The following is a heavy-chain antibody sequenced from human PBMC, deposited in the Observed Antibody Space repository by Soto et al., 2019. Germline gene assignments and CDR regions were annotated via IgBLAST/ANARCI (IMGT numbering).Heavy chain of an antibody. V-gene: IGHV3-30*18. CDR2: ISYDGSNK. CDR3: AKDIPDIVLVPAALDYYYGMDV. CDR1: GFTFSSYG. Sequence: GGSLRLSCAASGFTFSSYGMHWVRQAPGKGLEWVAVISYDGSNKYYADSVKGRFTISRDNSKNTLYLQMNSLRAEDTAVYYCAKDIPDIVLVPAALDYYYGMDVWGQGTTVTVSS. J-gene: IGHJ6*02. D-gene: IGHD2-2*01.